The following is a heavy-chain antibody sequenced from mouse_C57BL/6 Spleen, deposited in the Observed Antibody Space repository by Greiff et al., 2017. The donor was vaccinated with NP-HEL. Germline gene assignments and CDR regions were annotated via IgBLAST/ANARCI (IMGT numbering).Heavy chain of an antibody. D-gene: IGHD2-9*01. CDR3: ARWAYYGYDEGYAMDY. J-gene: IGHJ4*01. CDR2: IYPGSGNT. V-gene: IGHV1-76*01. Sequence: VHVKQSGAELVRPGASVKLSCKASGYTFTDYYINWVKQRPGQGLEWIARIYPGSGNTYYTEKFKGKATLTAEKSSSTAYMQLSSLTSEDSAVYFCARWAYYGYDEGYAMDYWGQGTSVTVSS. CDR1: GYTFTDYY.